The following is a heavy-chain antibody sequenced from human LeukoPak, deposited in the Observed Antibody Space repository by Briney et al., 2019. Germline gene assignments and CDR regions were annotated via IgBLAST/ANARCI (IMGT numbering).Heavy chain of an antibody. CDR3: ARDLRISGYYGAFDI. CDR1: GDTFRRYA. Sequence: ASVKVSCKTSGDTFRRYAIIWVRQAPGQGLEWMGGIIPIFGTANYAQKFQGRVTITADESTSTAYMELSSLRSEDTAVYYCARDLRISGYYGAFDIWGQGTMVTVSS. J-gene: IGHJ3*02. CDR2: IIPIFGTA. D-gene: IGHD3-3*01. V-gene: IGHV1-69*13.